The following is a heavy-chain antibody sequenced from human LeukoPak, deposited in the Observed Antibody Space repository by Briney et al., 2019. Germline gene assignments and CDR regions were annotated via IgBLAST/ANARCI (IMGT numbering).Heavy chain of an antibody. D-gene: IGHD3-22*01. J-gene: IGHJ5*02. Sequence: GASVKVSCKASGGTFSSYGITWVRQAPGQGLEWIGGIVPFFGTANYAQKFQGRVTITADESTSTAYMELSSLRSEDTAVYFCARPNFYYYDNSGYSHWGWFDPWGQGTLVTVSS. CDR3: ARPNFYYYDNSGYSHWGWFDP. CDR2: IVPFFGTA. V-gene: IGHV1-69*13. CDR1: GGTFSSYG.